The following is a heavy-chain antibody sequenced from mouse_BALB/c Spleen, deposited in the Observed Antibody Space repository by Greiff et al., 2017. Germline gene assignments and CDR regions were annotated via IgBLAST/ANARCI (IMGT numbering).Heavy chain of an antibody. J-gene: IGHJ1*01. D-gene: IGHD2-14*01. Sequence: EVKLMESGPSLVKPSQTLSLTCSVTGDSITSGYWNWIRKFPGNKLEYMGYISYSGSTYYNPSLKSRISITRDTSKNQYYLQLNSVTTEDTATYYCARYGRYDWYFDGWGAGTTVTVSS. V-gene: IGHV3-8*02. CDR3: ARYGRYDWYFDG. CDR1: GDSITSGY. CDR2: ISYSGST.